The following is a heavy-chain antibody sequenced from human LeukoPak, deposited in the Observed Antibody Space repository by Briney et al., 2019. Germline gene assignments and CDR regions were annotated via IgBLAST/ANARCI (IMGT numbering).Heavy chain of an antibody. CDR1: GFTFSTYA. CDR2: ISGGGTGT. D-gene: IGHD6-13*01. CDR3: AKDSIAAAGNVNYFDY. J-gene: IGHJ4*02. Sequence: PGGSLRLSCAASGFTFSTYAMSWVRQAPGKGLEWVSAISGGGTGTYYGDSVKGRFTISRDNSKNTLYLQMKRLRAEDTAVYHCAKDSIAAAGNVNYFDYWGQGTLVTVSS. V-gene: IGHV3-23*01.